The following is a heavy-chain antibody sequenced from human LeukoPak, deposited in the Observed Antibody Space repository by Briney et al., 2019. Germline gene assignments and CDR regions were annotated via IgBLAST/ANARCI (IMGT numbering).Heavy chain of an antibody. J-gene: IGHJ4*02. Sequence: TGGSLRLSCAASGFTVSNNYMSWVRQAPGKGLEWVSVIFCGGGGYYADSVRGRFTISRDNSKNTVYLQMNSLRPEDTAVYYCARESRSSTWYVHFDYWGQGTLVTVSS. V-gene: IGHV3-53*01. CDR3: ARESRSSTWYVHFDY. CDR1: GFTVSNNY. D-gene: IGHD6-13*01. CDR2: IFCGGGG.